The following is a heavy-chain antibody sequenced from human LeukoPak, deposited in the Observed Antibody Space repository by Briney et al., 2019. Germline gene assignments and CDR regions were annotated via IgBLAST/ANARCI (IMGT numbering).Heavy chain of an antibody. CDR3: AKSSNEWELNSFDY. CDR1: GFTFSNYW. Sequence: GGSLRLSCAASGFTFSNYWMHWVRQAPGKGLVWVSRISPDGSSTTYADSVKGRFTISRDNAKNTLFLQMNSLRAEDTAVYYCAKSSNEWELNSFDYWGQGTLVPVSS. D-gene: IGHD1-26*01. CDR2: ISPDGSST. J-gene: IGHJ4*02. V-gene: IGHV3-74*01.